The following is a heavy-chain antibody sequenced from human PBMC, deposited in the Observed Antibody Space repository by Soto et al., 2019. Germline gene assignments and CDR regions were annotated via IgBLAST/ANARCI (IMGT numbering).Heavy chain of an antibody. CDR2: INHSGST. Sequence: SETLSLTCAVYGGSFSGYYWSWIRQPPGKGLEWIGEINHSGSTNYNPSLKSRVTISVDTSKNQFSLKLSSVTAADTAVYYCARGRKYCTNGVCWNYYYYYLDVWGKGTTVTVSS. D-gene: IGHD2-8*01. V-gene: IGHV4-34*01. J-gene: IGHJ6*03. CDR1: GGSFSGYY. CDR3: ARGRKYCTNGVCWNYYYYYLDV.